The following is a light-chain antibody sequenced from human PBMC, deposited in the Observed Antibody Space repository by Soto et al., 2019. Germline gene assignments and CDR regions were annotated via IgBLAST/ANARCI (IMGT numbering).Light chain of an antibody. CDR2: GAS. Sequence: DIQMTQSPYSLSVSIGARVTITCRASQSIRTYLNWYEQKQGKAPNLLIYGASTLQSGVPSRFSGGGSGTYFTITISGLQPEDFGSYYCQQSYTSPVTFGGWTKVEIK. J-gene: IGKJ4*01. CDR1: QSIRTY. V-gene: IGKV1-39*01. CDR3: QQSYTSPVT.